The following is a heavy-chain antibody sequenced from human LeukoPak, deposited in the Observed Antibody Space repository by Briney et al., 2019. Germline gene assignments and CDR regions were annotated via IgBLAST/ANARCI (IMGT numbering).Heavy chain of an antibody. D-gene: IGHD3-3*01. CDR1: GGSISSYY. CDR3: ARGVTYYDFWSGFDNWFDP. J-gene: IGHJ5*02. V-gene: IGHV4-59*01. Sequence: SETLSLTCTVSGGSISSYYWSWIRQPPGKGLEWIGYVYYSGSTNYNPSLKSRVTISVDTSKNQFSLKLSSVTAADTAVYYCARGVTYYDFWSGFDNWFDPWGQGTLVTVSS. CDR2: VYYSGST.